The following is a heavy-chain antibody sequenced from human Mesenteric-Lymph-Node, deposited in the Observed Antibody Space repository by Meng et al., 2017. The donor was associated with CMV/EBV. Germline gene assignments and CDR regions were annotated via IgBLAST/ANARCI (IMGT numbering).Heavy chain of an antibody. Sequence: SETLSLTCTVSGGSVCSGSYYWSWIRQPPGKGLEWIGYIYYSGSTNYNPSLKSRVTISVDTSKNQFSLKLSSVTAADTAVYYCASNKLRGYDYWGQGTLVTVSS. D-gene: IGHD1-7*01. CDR1: GGSVCSGSYY. J-gene: IGHJ4*02. CDR3: ASNKLRGYDY. V-gene: IGHV4-61*01. CDR2: IYYSGST.